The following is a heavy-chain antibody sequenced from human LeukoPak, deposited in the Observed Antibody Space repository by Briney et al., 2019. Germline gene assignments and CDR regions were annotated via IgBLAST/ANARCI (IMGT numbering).Heavy chain of an antibody. J-gene: IGHJ4*02. CDR3: ARGTYSSGWYDY. Sequence: GGSLRLSCAASGVTLSPYGMHWVRQAPGKGLEWVAVISYEGGTQHYADSVKGRFIISRDNPRNTLYLQMNSLRAEDTAVYYCARGTYSSGWYDYWGQGTLVTVSS. CDR2: ISYEGGTQ. CDR1: GVTLSPYG. D-gene: IGHD6-19*01. V-gene: IGHV3-30*03.